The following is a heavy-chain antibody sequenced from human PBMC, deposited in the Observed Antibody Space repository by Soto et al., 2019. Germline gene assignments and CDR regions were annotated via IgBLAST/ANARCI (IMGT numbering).Heavy chain of an antibody. J-gene: IGHJ5*01. CDR3: AKASAAATSWFVF. V-gene: IGHV1-2*02. CDR2: INPNTGGT. D-gene: IGHD6-25*01. Sequence: ASLKVSCKASGHSLPGNYIHWVRQDPGQGLEWMGWINPNTGGTNNAQEFQGRVTMTRDSSISTVYMEMSSLRSDDTAVYYCAKASAAATSWFVFWGQGTLVTVSS. CDR1: GHSLPGNY.